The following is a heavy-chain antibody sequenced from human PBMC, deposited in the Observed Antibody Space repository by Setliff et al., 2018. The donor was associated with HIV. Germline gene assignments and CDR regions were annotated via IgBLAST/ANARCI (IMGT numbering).Heavy chain of an antibody. CDR1: GYTFTGYY. CDR2: INPNSGGT. V-gene: IGHV1-2*06. CDR3: ARRGYSRPLNYYYYYMDV. Sequence: ASVKVSCKASGYTFTGYYTHWVRQAPGQGLEWMGRINPNSGGTNYAQKFQGRVTMTRDTSISTAYMELSRLRSDDTAVYYCARRGYSRPLNYYYYYMDVWGKGTTVTVSS. D-gene: IGHD5-12*01. J-gene: IGHJ6*03.